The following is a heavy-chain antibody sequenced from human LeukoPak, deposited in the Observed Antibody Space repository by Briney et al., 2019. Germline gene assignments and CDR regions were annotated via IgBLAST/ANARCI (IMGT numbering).Heavy chain of an antibody. CDR1: GYTFTSYG. D-gene: IGHD6-19*01. Sequence: ASVKVSCKAPGYTFTSYGISWVRQAPGQGLEWMGWISAYNGNTNYAQKLQGRVTMTTDTSTSTAYMELRGLRSDDTAVYYCARISIAVAGSYTGNWFDPWGQGTLVTVSS. CDR3: ARISIAVAGSYTGNWFDP. J-gene: IGHJ5*02. CDR2: ISAYNGNT. V-gene: IGHV1-18*01.